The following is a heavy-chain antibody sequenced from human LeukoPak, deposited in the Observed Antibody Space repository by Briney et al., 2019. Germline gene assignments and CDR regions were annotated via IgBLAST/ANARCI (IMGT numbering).Heavy chain of an antibody. V-gene: IGHV1-24*01. J-gene: IGHJ5*02. D-gene: IGHD4-17*01. Sequence: ASVKVSCKVYGYTLTELSMHWVRQAPGKRLEWMGGFDPEDGETIYAQKFQGRVTMTEDPATDTAYMELSSLRSEDTAVYYCARSDYGDLNWFDPWGQGILVTASS. CDR3: ARSDYGDLNWFDP. CDR2: FDPEDGET. CDR1: GYTLTELS.